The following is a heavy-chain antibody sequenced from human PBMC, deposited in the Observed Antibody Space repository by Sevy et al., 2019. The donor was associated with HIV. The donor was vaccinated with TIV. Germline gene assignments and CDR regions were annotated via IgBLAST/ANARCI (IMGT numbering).Heavy chain of an antibody. CDR1: GFTFSSHA. CDR2: LSSDGNSQ. V-gene: IGHV3-30*04. Sequence: GGSLRLSCAASGFTFSSHAMHWVRQAPGKGLDWVAVLSSDGNSQYSADSVKGRFTISRDNSKNTPYLQMDSLRVEDTPVYYSARDFISGSYSQSLDYWGQGTLVTVSS. CDR3: ARDFISGSYSQSLDY. J-gene: IGHJ4*02. D-gene: IGHD1-26*01.